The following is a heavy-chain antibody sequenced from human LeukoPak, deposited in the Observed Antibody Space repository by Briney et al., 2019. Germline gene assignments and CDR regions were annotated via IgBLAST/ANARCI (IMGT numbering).Heavy chain of an antibody. Sequence: XSGYTFTDYYMHWXGQAPGQGLXXMGWINSNSGGTNYAQKFQGRVTMTRDTSISTAYMELSSLRSDDTAVYYCARVLVPAGGGVVDYWGQGTLVTVSS. CDR1: GYTFTDYY. D-gene: IGHD3-16*01. CDR2: INSNSGGT. CDR3: ARVLVPAGGGVVDY. J-gene: IGHJ4*02. V-gene: IGHV1-2*02.